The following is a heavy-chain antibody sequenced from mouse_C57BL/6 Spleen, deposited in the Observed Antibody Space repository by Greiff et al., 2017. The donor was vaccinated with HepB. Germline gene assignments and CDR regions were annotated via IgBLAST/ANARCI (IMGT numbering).Heavy chain of an antibody. Sequence: VQLQQPGAELVKPGASVKLSCKASGYTFTSYWMHWVKQRPGQGLEWIGMIHPNSGSTNYNEKFKSKATLTVDKSSSTAYMQLSSLTSEDSAVYYCARRGAGKSYYFDYWGQGTTLTVSS. V-gene: IGHV1-64*01. D-gene: IGHD1-1*01. CDR1: GYTFTSYW. J-gene: IGHJ2*01. CDR2: IHPNSGST. CDR3: ARRGAGKSYYFDY.